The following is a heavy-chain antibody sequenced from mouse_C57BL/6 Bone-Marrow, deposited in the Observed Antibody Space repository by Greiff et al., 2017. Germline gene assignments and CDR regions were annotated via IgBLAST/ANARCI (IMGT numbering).Heavy chain of an antibody. J-gene: IGHJ1*03. Sequence: VQLKESGPGLVKPSQSLSLTCSVTGYSITSGYYWNWIRQFPGNKLEWMGYISYDGSNNYNPSLKNRISITRDTSKNQFFLKLNSVTTEDTATYYCARDPFLITTVVATRYFDVWGTGTTVTVSS. V-gene: IGHV3-6*01. CDR2: ISYDGSN. CDR3: ARDPFLITTVVATRYFDV. D-gene: IGHD1-1*01. CDR1: GYSITSGYY.